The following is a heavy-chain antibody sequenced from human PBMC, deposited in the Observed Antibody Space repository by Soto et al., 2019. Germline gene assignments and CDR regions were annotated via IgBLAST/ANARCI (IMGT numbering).Heavy chain of an antibody. CDR2: IIPIFGTA. D-gene: IGHD5-12*01. J-gene: IGHJ3*02. CDR1: GGTFSSYA. CDR3: AREARRGDGYNVAFDI. Sequence: QVQLVQSGAEVKKPGSSVKVSCKASGGTFSSYAISWVRQAPGQGLEWMGGIIPIFGTANYAQKFQGRVTITAAESTSTAYMELSSLRSEDTAVYYCAREARRGDGYNVAFDIWGQGTMVTVSS. V-gene: IGHV1-69*01.